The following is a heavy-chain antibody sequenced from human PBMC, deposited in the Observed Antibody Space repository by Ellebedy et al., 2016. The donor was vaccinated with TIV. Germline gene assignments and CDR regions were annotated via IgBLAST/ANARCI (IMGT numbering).Heavy chain of an antibody. CDR3: ARDYRGAYPDY. CDR1: RFTFSSYG. V-gene: IGHV3-33*01. D-gene: IGHD4-23*01. Sequence: GGSLRLXXTASRFTFSSYGMHWVRQAPGKGLEWVAIIWYDGSNKYYADSVKGRFTISRDNSKNTVHLQMNSLRAEDTAVYYCARDYRGAYPDYWGQGTLVTVSS. CDR2: IWYDGSNK. J-gene: IGHJ4*02.